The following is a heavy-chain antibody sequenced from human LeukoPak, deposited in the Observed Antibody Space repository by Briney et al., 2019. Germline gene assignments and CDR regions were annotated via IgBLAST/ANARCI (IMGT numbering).Heavy chain of an antibody. J-gene: IGHJ4*02. CDR2: LSGSGGST. Sequence: GGSLRLSCAAPGLTFSNYAMNWVRQAPGEGLEWVSGLSGSGGSTYYADSVKGRFTISRDNSKNSLYLQMNSLRTEDTALYYCAKDGGYCSSTSCYGLYYFDYWGQGTLVTVSS. CDR3: AKDGGYCSSTSCYGLYYFDY. CDR1: GLTFSNYA. D-gene: IGHD2-2*01. V-gene: IGHV3-43*02.